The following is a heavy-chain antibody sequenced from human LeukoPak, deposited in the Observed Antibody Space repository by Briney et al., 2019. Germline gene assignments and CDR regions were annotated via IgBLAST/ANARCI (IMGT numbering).Heavy chain of an antibody. Sequence: PSGTLSLTCAVYGGSFSGYYWSWIRQPPGKGLEWIGEINHSGSTNYNPSLKSRVTMSVDTCKNQFSLKLSSVTAADTAVYYCARVMSYYDSSGYYLDYWGQGTLVTVSS. CDR3: ARVMSYYDSSGYYLDY. D-gene: IGHD3-22*01. CDR1: GGSFSGYY. V-gene: IGHV4-34*01. CDR2: INHSGST. J-gene: IGHJ4*02.